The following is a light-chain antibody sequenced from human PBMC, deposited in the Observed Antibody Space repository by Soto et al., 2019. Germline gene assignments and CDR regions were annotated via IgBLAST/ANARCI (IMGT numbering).Light chain of an antibody. Sequence: QSVLTQPASVSGSPGQSLTTSCTGTSSDVGSYKFVSWYQQHPGKAPKLMIYEGSKRPSGVSSRFSGSKSGNTASLTISGLQSQAEGDFHCCSSAGSSTLVFGGGTKVPVL. V-gene: IGLV2-23*01. J-gene: IGLJ3*02. CDR1: SSDVGSYKF. CDR3: CSSAGSSTLV. CDR2: EGS.